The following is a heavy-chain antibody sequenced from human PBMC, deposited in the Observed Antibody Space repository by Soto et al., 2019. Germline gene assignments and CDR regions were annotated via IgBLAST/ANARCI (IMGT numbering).Heavy chain of an antibody. Sequence: GGSLRLSCAASGFTFSSYGMHWVRQAPGKGLEWVAVISYDGSNKYYADSVKGRFTISRDNSKNTLYLQMNSLRAEDTAVYYCAKDWVAVAEEDYRMDVWGPGTTVTVSS. D-gene: IGHD6-19*01. CDR2: ISYDGSNK. V-gene: IGHV3-30*18. J-gene: IGHJ6*02. CDR3: AKDWVAVAEEDYRMDV. CDR1: GFTFSSYG.